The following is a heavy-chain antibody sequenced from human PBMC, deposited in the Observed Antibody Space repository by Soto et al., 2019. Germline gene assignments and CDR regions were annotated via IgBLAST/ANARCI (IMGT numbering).Heavy chain of an antibody. CDR2: MNPNSATT. D-gene: IGHD1-1*01. CDR3: ARERYGLFDY. V-gene: IGHV1-8*01. CDR1: GYTFTSYD. J-gene: IGHJ4*02. Sequence: QVPLVQSGAEVKKPGASVKVSCKASGYTFTSYDINWVRQATGQGLEWMGWMNPNSATTGYAQKFQGRVTMTRNTSISTAYMQLSSMRSADTAVNYCARERYGLFDYWGQGSLVTVSS.